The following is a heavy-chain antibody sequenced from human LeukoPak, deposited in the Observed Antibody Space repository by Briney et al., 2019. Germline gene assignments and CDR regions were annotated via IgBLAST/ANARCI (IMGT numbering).Heavy chain of an antibody. CDR3: ARDTPPYYCSGGSCYQGGINP. D-gene: IGHD2-15*01. V-gene: IGHV4-59*01. J-gene: IGHJ5*02. CDR2: IYYSGST. Sequence: SETLSLTCTVSVGSISSYYWSWIRQPPGKGLEWIGYIYYSGSTNYTPTLKSRVTISVDTSKNQFSLKLSSVTAADTAVYYCARDTPPYYCSGGSCYQGGINPWGQGTLVTVSS. CDR1: VGSISSYY.